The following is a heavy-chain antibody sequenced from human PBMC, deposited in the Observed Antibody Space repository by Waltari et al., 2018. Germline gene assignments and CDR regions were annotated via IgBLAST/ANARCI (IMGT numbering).Heavy chain of an antibody. CDR2: IYTSGST. Sequence: QVQLQESGPGLVKPSETLSLTCTGSGGSISSYYWSWIRQPAGKGLEWIGRIYTSGSTNYNPSLKSRVTMSVDTSKNQFSLKLSSVTAADTAVYYCARGGYCSSTSCYNYYYYMDVWGKGTTVTISS. J-gene: IGHJ6*03. CDR1: GGSISSYY. V-gene: IGHV4-4*07. CDR3: ARGGYCSSTSCYNYYYYMDV. D-gene: IGHD2-2*02.